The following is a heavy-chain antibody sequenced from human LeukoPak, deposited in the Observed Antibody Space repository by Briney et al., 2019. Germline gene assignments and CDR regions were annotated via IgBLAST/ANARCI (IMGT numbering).Heavy chain of an antibody. Sequence: SETLSLTCAVYGGSFSGYYWSWIRQPPGKGLKWIGEINHSGSTNYNPSLKSRVTISVDTSKNQFSLKLSSVTAADTAVYYCARAEAGYSSGWTPWFDYWGQGTLVTVSS. CDR1: GGSFSGYY. CDR2: INHSGST. D-gene: IGHD6-19*01. J-gene: IGHJ4*02. V-gene: IGHV4-34*01. CDR3: ARAEAGYSSGWTPWFDY.